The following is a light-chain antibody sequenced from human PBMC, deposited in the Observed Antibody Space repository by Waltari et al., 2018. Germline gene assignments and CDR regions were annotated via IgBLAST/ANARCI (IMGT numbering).Light chain of an antibody. CDR2: GVS. Sequence: SCRASQSFRGSLAWYQQKAGQAPRRLIYGVSSRATGIPERFSGSGSGTDFSLTISRLEPEDFAVYYCQHYVRLPATFGQGTKVEIK. J-gene: IGKJ1*01. V-gene: IGKV3-20*01. CDR3: QHYVRLPAT. CDR1: QSFRGS.